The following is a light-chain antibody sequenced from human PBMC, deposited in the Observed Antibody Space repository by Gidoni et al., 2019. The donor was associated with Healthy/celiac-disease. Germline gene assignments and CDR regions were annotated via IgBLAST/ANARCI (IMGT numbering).Light chain of an antibody. CDR1: QSISSY. V-gene: IGKV1-39*01. Sequence: DIQMTPSPSSLSASVGDRVTITCRASQSISSYLNWYQQKPGKAPKLLIYAASSLQSGVTSRFSGSGSGTDFTLTISSLQPEDFATYYCQQSDSTPYTFGQGTKLEIK. J-gene: IGKJ2*01. CDR2: AAS. CDR3: QQSDSTPYT.